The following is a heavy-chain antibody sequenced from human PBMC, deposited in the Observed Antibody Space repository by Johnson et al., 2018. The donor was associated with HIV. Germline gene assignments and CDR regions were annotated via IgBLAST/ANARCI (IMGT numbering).Heavy chain of an antibody. CDR1: GFTFDDYA. V-gene: IGHV3-9*01. CDR2: LSWNSGSI. Sequence: VQLVESGGGLVQPGRSLRLSCAASGFTFDDYAMHWVRQAPGKGLEWVSGLSWNSGSIGYADSVKGRFTISRDHAKNSLYLQMNSLRAEDTAVYYGAKDLGVAADPDAFDIWGQGTMVTVSS. CDR3: AKDLGVAADPDAFDI. D-gene: IGHD6-13*01. J-gene: IGHJ3*02.